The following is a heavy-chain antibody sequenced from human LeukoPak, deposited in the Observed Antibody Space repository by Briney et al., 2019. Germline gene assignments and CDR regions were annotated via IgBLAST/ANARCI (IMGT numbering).Heavy chain of an antibody. CDR3: ARAGYDLLTLAPDPANDY. D-gene: IGHD3-9*01. Sequence: ASVKVSCKASGYTFTSYGFNWVRQAPGQGPEWMGWIIAYNGNTNYAQKLQGRVTMTTDTSTSTAYMELRSLRSDDTAVYYCARAGYDLLTLAPDPANDYWGQGTLVTVSS. CDR1: GYTFTSYG. J-gene: IGHJ4*02. CDR2: IIAYNGNT. V-gene: IGHV1-18*01.